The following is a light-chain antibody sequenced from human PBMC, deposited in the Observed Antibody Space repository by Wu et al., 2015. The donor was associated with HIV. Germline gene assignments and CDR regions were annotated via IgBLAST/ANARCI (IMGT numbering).Light chain of an antibody. V-gene: IGKV3-20*01. CDR2: GVS. CDR3: QQYDSSSPWT. CDR1: QRISANY. J-gene: IGKJ1*01. Sequence: DIVLTQSPATLSVSPGKRATLSCRASQRISANYLAWYQQKPGQAPRLLIFGVSNRATGIPARFSGSGSGTDFTLTISRLEPEDFAVHFCQQYDSSSPWTFGQGTRVEIK.